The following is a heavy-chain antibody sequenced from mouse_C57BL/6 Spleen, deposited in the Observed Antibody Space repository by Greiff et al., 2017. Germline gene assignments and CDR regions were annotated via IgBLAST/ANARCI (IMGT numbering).Heavy chain of an antibody. D-gene: IGHD1-1*01. CDR2: IYPGSGST. J-gene: IGHJ2*01. CDR1: GYTFTSYW. Sequence: QVQLQQPGAELVKPGASVKMSCKASGYTFTSYWITWVKQRPGPGLEWIGDIYPGSGSTNYNEKFKSKATLTVDTSSSTAYMQLSSLTSEDSAVYYFARDPITTVVARDYWGQGTTLTVSS. V-gene: IGHV1-55*01. CDR3: ARDPITTVVARDY.